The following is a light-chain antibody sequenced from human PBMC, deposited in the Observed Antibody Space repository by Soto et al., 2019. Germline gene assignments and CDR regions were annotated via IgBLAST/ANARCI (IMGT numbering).Light chain of an antibody. J-gene: IGKJ1*01. CDR2: AAS. CDR1: QGISNY. CDR3: QMYNFVPRT. Sequence: DIKMIQSPSSLSTYVGDVVTITCRASQGISNYLAWYQQKPGKVPKLLIYAASTLQSGVPSRFSGSGSGTDFTLTISSLQPEDVATYYCQMYNFVPRTFGQGGIVDIK. V-gene: IGKV1-27*01.